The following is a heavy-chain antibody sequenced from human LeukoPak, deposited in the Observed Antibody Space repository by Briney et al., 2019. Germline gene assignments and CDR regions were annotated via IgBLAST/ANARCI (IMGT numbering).Heavy chain of an antibody. CDR2: INHSGST. CDR1: GGSFSGYY. V-gene: IGHV4-34*01. D-gene: IGHD3-3*01. CDR3: ARRRRLRFLEWTYHDY. Sequence: ETLSLTCAVYGGSFSGYYWSWIRQPPGKGLEWIGEINHSGSTNYNPSLKSRVTISVDTSKNQFSLKLSSVTAADTAVYYCARRRRLRFLEWTYHDYWGQGTLVTVSS. J-gene: IGHJ4*02.